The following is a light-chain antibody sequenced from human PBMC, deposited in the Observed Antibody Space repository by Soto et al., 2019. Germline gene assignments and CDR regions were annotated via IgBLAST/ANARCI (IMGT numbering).Light chain of an antibody. CDR3: CSYAGSISV. CDR1: SSNVGSYNL. V-gene: IGLV2-23*02. Sequence: QSVLAQPASMSGSPGQSITISCTGTSSNVGSYNLVSWYQSHPGKAPKVVIYEVSKRPSGVSTRFSGSKSGNTASLTISGLQAYDEADYYCCSYAGSISVFGTGTKLTVL. CDR2: EVS. J-gene: IGLJ1*01.